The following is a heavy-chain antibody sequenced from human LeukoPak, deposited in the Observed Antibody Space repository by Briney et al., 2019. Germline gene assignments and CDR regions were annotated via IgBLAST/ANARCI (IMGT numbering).Heavy chain of an antibody. V-gene: IGHV4-34*01. J-gene: IGHJ5*02. Sequence: PSETLSLTCAVYGGSFSGYYWSWIRQPPGKGLEWIGENNHSGSTNYNPSLKSRVTISVDTSKNQFSLKLSSVTAADTAVYYCARSCPSINYGDYVTWNWFDPWGQGTLVTVSS. CDR2: NNHSGST. D-gene: IGHD4-17*01. CDR1: GGSFSGYY. CDR3: ARSCPSINYGDYVTWNWFDP.